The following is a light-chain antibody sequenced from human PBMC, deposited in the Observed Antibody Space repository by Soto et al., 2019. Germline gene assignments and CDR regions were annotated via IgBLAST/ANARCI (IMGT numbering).Light chain of an antibody. V-gene: IGKV3-20*01. J-gene: IGKJ5*01. CDR2: AAS. Sequence: EIVLTQSPGTLSSSPGERATLSCRASQSVSSRDLAWYQQKPGQAPRLLIYAASSRATGIPDRFSGSGSGTDFTLTISSLQPEDFAVYYCQQDYNLPFTFGQGTRLEIK. CDR1: QSVSSRD. CDR3: QQDYNLPFT.